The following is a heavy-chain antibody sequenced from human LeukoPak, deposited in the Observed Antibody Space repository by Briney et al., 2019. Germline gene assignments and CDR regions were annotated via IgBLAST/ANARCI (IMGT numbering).Heavy chain of an antibody. J-gene: IGHJ6*02. CDR1: GYSFSNAW. CDR3: TTFLEIDYYYYGMDV. CDR2: IKDKTDGGTT. V-gene: IGHV3-15*07. D-gene: IGHD2/OR15-2a*01. Sequence: GRSLRLSCAASGYSFSNAWMNWVRQAPGKGLEWVGRIKDKTDGGTTDYAAPVKGRFTISRDDSKDTLYPQMNSLKTEDTAVYYCTTFLEIDYYYYGMDVWGQGTTVTVSS.